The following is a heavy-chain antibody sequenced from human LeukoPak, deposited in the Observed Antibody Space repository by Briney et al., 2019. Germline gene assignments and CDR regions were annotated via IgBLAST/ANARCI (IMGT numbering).Heavy chain of an antibody. Sequence: ASVKVSCKASGYTFTIFSVSLVRQARGQGLEWMGWVSGNNGNTNYVQKIQCRDTMTTDTPTNTAYMELRSMRSDDTAVYYCARDVYHSGTNWYDVFDVWGQGTMVTVAT. D-gene: IGHD1-1*01. CDR1: GYTFTIFS. V-gene: IGHV1-18*01. CDR2: VSGNNGNT. CDR3: ARDVYHSGTNWYDVFDV. J-gene: IGHJ3*01.